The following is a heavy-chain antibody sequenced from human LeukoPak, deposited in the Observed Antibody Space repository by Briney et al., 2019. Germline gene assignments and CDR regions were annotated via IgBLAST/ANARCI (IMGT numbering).Heavy chain of an antibody. CDR2: ISYDGSNK. D-gene: IGHD6-13*01. J-gene: IGHJ4*02. CDR1: GFTFSSYG. CDR3: ASIPPGIAAAGSTTD. Sequence: PGGSLRLSCAASGFTFSSYGMHWVRQAPGKGLEWVAVISYDGSNKYYADSVKGRFTISRDNSKNTLYLQMNSLRAEDTAVYYCASIPPGIAAAGSTTDWGQGTLVTVSP. V-gene: IGHV3-30*03.